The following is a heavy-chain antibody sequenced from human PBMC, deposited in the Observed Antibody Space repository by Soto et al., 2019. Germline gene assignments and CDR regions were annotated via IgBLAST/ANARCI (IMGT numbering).Heavy chain of an antibody. V-gene: IGHV4-31*03. CDR1: GGSISSGGYY. CDR2: IYYSGST. Sequence: QVQLQESGPGLVKPSQTLSLTCTVSGGSISSGGYYWSWIRQHPGKGLEWIGYIYYSGSTYYNPSLKRRVTISVDTSKNQFSLKLSSVTAADTAVYYCARESDSYDVLTGTQNNWFDPWGQGPLVTVSS. CDR3: ARESDSYDVLTGTQNNWFDP. J-gene: IGHJ5*02. D-gene: IGHD3-9*01.